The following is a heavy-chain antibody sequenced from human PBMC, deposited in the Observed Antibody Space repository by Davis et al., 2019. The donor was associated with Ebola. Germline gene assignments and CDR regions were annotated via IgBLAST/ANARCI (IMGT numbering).Heavy chain of an antibody. D-gene: IGHD3-22*01. CDR2: IYPGDSDT. J-gene: IGHJ4*02. V-gene: IGHV5-51*01. CDR1: GYSFTTYW. Sequence: PGGSLRLSCKGSGYSFTTYWIGWVRQMPGKGLEWMGIIYPGDSDTRYSPSFQGQVTISADKSISTAYLQWSSLKASDTAMYYCARRGVYYDSSGYYHDEDYWGQGTLVTVSS. CDR3: ARRGVYYDSSGYYHDEDY.